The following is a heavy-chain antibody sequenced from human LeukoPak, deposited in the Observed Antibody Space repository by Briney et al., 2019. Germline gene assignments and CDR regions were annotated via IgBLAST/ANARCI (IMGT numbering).Heavy chain of an antibody. D-gene: IGHD3-16*01. CDR3: AKLGGHPLHNYYVGV. CDR1: GITFSSYA. CDR2: ILDSGYST. V-gene: IGHV3-23*01. J-gene: IGHJ6*03. Sequence: GGSLRLSCAASGITFSSYAMSWVRQAPGKGLEWVSGILDSGYSTYYANSVKGRFIISRDNSNNTLYLQMNSLRAEDTAVYYCAKLGGHPLHNYYVGVWGKGTTVAVSS.